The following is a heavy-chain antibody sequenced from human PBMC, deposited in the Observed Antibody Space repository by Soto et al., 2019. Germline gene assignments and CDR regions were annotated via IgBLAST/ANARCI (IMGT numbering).Heavy chain of an antibody. D-gene: IGHD3-3*02. J-gene: IGHJ5*02. CDR1: GGSISSTSYH. CDR2: IYYSGGT. V-gene: IGHV4-39*01. CDR3: ARHFSHFLIDTNWFGP. Sequence: QLQLQESGPGLVKPSETLSLTCTVSGGSISSTSYHWGWIRQPPGKGLEWIATIYYSGGTYYNPSLKSRAPISVDTPMNQFSLRLSSVTAADPAVYYCARHFSHFLIDTNWFGPWGQGTLVSVSP.